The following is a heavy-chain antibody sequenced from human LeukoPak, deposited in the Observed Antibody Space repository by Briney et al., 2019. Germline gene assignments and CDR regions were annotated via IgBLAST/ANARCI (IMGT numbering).Heavy chain of an antibody. J-gene: IGHJ4*02. Sequence: GGSLRLSCEKPGDSSSDATMCTGCQAPGKGLEWVSAFTGRRGRTYYADSVRGRFTISRDTPKNTLIVKMSSLRVEHTAIYCSDDTAVFCSATSTFIEVFDSWGQGTLVSVSP. CDR1: DSSSDAT. CDR3: DDTAVFCSATSTFIEVFDS. CDR2: FTGRRGRT. D-gene: IGHD3-3*01. V-gene: IGHV3-23*01.